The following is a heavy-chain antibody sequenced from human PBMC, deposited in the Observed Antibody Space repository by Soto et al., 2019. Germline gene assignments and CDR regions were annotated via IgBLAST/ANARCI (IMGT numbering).Heavy chain of an antibody. CDR3: AREAIVEGIYYYYGMDV. J-gene: IGHJ6*02. D-gene: IGHD2-15*01. CDR1: GFTVSSNY. Sequence: GGSLRLSCAASGFTVSSNYMSWVRQAPGKGLEWVSVIYSGGSTYYADSVKGRFTISRDNSKNTLYLQMNSLRAEGTAVYYCAREAIVEGIYYYYGMDVWGQGTTVTVSS. V-gene: IGHV3-53*01. CDR2: IYSGGST.